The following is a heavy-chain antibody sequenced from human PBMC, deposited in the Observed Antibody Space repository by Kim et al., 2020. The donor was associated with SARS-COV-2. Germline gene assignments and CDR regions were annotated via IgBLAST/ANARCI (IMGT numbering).Heavy chain of an antibody. D-gene: IGHD3-16*01. J-gene: IGHJ6*01. V-gene: IGHV3-23*01. Sequence: ESVNGRFTSSRDNAKNMLFLQMNSLRAEDTAMYFCAKERNGGNSRNYGMDVWGQGTAVTVSS. CDR3: AKERNGGNSRNYGMDV.